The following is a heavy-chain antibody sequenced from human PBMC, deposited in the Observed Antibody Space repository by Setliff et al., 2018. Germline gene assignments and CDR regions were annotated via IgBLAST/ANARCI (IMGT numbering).Heavy chain of an antibody. Sequence: GSLRLSCAASGFAFTTSTMNWVRQFPGGGLEWVASISGRSDYIRYADSVKGRFTLSRDNSKNTLYLQMNSLRPEDTVVYYCARTCSGSGCYAGLESWGQGTPVTVSS. CDR3: ARTCSGSGCYAGLES. CDR1: GFAFTTST. CDR2: ISGRSDYI. J-gene: IGHJ4*02. V-gene: IGHV3-21*01. D-gene: IGHD2-15*01.